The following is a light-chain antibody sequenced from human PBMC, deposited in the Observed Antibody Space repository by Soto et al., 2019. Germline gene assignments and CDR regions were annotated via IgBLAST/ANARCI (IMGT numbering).Light chain of an antibody. J-gene: IGKJ1*01. CDR2: AAS. CDR1: QGINSY. Sequence: DIQLTQSPSVLSASVRDRVTITCRASQGINSYLAWYQQKPGKVPKLLIYAASTLHSGVPSRFSGSGSGTEFTLTISSLQPEDFATYYCQQLNSYPRTFGQGTKVEIK. CDR3: QQLNSYPRT. V-gene: IGKV1-9*01.